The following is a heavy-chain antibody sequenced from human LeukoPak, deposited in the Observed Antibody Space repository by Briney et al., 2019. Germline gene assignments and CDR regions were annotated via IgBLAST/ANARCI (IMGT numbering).Heavy chain of an antibody. CDR1: GGSISSYY. CDR3: ARHGPFIPTWWYFDL. Sequence: SETLSLTCTVSGGSISSYYWSWIRQPPGKGLEWIWYIYYSGSTNYNPSLKSRVTISVDTSKNQFSLKLSSVTAADTAVYYCARHGPFIPTWWYFDLWGRGTLVTVSS. CDR2: IYYSGST. D-gene: IGHD2-2*02. V-gene: IGHV4-59*01. J-gene: IGHJ2*01.